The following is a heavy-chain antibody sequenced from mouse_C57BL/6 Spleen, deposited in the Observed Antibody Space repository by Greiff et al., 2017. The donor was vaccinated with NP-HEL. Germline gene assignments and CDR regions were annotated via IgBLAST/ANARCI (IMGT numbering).Heavy chain of an antibody. J-gene: IGHJ1*03. CDR1: GYTFTSYW. D-gene: IGHD1-1*01. CDR3: ARYYGSSYWYFDV. CDR2: INPSNGGT. V-gene: IGHV1-53*01. Sequence: QVQLKQSGTELVKPGASVKLSCKASGYTFTSYWMHWVKQRPGQGLEWIGNINPSNGGTNYNEKFKSKATLTVDKSSSTAYMQLSSLTSEDSAVYYCARYYGSSYWYFDVWGTGTTVTVSS.